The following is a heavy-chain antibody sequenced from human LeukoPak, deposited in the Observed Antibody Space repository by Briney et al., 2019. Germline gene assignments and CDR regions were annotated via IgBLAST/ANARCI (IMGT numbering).Heavy chain of an antibody. CDR3: ARARYYYDSRGYYYPDY. J-gene: IGHJ4*02. CDR1: GFTFTTSA. CDR2: IVVGSGNT. V-gene: IGHV1-58*02. D-gene: IGHD3-22*01. Sequence: SVKVSCKASGFTFTTSAMQWVRQARGQRLEWIGWIVVGSGNTNYAQKFQERVTITRDMSTSTAYMDLSSLRSEDTAVYYCARARYYYDSRGYYYPDYWGQGTLVTVSS.